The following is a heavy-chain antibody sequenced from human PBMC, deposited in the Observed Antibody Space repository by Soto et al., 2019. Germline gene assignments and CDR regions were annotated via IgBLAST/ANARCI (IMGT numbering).Heavy chain of an antibody. CDR3: ARETPGAMIQLWLLGAFDI. J-gene: IGHJ3*02. D-gene: IGHD5-18*01. CDR1: GFTFSSYA. V-gene: IGHV3-30-3*01. Sequence: QVQLVESGGGVVQPGRSLRLSCAASGFTFSSYAMHWVRQAPGKGLEWVAVISYDGSNKYYADSVKGRFTISRDNSKNTLYLQMNSLRAEDTAVYYCARETPGAMIQLWLLGAFDIWGQGTMVTASS. CDR2: ISYDGSNK.